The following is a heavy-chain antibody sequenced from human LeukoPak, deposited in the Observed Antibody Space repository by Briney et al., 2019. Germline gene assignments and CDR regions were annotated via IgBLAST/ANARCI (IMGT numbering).Heavy chain of an antibody. J-gene: IGHJ5*02. D-gene: IGHD3-10*01. V-gene: IGHV3-30-3*01. Sequence: PGGSLRLSCAASGFTFSSYAMSWVRQAPGKGLEWVAVISYDGSNKYYADSVKGRFTISRDNSKNTLYLQMNSLRAEDTAVYYCARDYGGPWGQGTLVTVSS. CDR3: ARDYGGP. CDR1: GFTFSSYA. CDR2: ISYDGSNK.